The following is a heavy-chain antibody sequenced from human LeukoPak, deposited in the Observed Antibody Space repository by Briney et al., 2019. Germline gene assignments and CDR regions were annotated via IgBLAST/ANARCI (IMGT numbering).Heavy chain of an antibody. V-gene: IGHV4-39*07. CDR2: IYYGGST. CDR1: GGSVSSSYY. CDR3: ARSRGTRWIDAFDI. D-gene: IGHD5-12*01. Sequence: PSETLSLTCTVSGGSVSSSYYWGWIRQPPGKGLEWIGSIYYGGSTYYNPSLRSRVTTSVDTSKNQFSLKLSSVTAADTAVYYCARSRGTRWIDAFDIWGQGTMVTVSS. J-gene: IGHJ3*02.